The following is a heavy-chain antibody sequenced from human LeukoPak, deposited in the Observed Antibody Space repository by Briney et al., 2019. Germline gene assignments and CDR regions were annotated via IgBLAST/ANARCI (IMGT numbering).Heavy chain of an antibody. D-gene: IGHD2-15*01. CDR1: GFTFSSYS. Sequence: PGGSLRLSCAASGFTFSSYSMNWVRQAPGKGLEWVANIKQDGSEKYYVDSVKGRFTISRDNAKNSLYLQMNSLRAEDTAVYYCAREYCSGGSCYEFDYWGQGTLVTVSS. CDR2: IKQDGSEK. CDR3: AREYCSGGSCYEFDY. J-gene: IGHJ4*02. V-gene: IGHV3-7*03.